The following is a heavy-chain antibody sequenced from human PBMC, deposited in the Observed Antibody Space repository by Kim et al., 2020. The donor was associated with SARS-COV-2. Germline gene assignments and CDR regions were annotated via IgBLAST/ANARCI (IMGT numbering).Heavy chain of an antibody. Sequence: GGSLRLSCAASGFTFSSYAMHWVRQAPGKGLEWVAVISYDGSNKYYADSVKGRFTISRDNSKNTLYLQMNSLRAEDTAVYYCASGAMTTVTKGGYWGQGT. CDR1: GFTFSSYA. J-gene: IGHJ4*02. V-gene: IGHV3-30-3*01. CDR3: ASGAMTTVTKGGY. CDR2: ISYDGSNK. D-gene: IGHD4-17*01.